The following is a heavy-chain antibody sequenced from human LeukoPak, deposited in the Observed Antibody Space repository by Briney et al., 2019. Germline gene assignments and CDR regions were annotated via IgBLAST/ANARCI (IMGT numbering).Heavy chain of an antibody. CDR1: GFTFGDYA. D-gene: IGHD6-19*01. CDR3: TRAGSGWSSDY. CDR2: IRSKGYGGTT. J-gene: IGHJ4*02. V-gene: IGHV3-49*04. Sequence: GRSLRLSCTASGFTFGDYAMSWVRQAPGKGLEWVGLIRSKGYGGTTEYAASVKGRFTISRDDSKSIAYLQMNSLKTEDTAVYYCTRAGSGWSSDYWGQGTLVTVSS.